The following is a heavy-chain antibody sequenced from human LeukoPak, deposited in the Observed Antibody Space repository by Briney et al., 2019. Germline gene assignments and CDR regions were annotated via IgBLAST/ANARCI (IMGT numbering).Heavy chain of an antibody. CDR2: IDPSDSYT. D-gene: IGHD3-10*01. CDR1: GYSFTSYW. J-gene: IGHJ4*02. V-gene: IGHV5-10-1*01. Sequence: GESLKISCKGSGYSFTSYWISWVRQMPGKGLEWMGRIDPSDSYTNYSPSFQGHVTISADKSISTAYLQWSSLKASDTAMYYCARLRYYGSESYYSDYWGQGTLVTVSS. CDR3: ARLRYYGSESYYSDY.